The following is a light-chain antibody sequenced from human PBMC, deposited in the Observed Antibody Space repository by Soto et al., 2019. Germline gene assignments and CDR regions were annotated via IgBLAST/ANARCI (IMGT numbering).Light chain of an antibody. J-gene: IGLJ3*02. CDR3: QSYDSSNHWV. CDR2: EYN. Sequence: NFMLTQPHSVSESPGKAVTISCTGSSGSIASNYVQWYQQRPGSAPTTVIYEYNKRPSGVPDRFSGSIDSSSNSASLTISGLKSEDEADDCCQSYDSSNHWVVGGGTKLTVL. CDR1: SGSIASNY. V-gene: IGLV6-57*02.